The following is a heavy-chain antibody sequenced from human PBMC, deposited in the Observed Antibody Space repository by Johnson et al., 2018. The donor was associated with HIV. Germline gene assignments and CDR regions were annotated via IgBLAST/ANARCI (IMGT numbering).Heavy chain of an antibody. CDR3: ARDYHYNFWISSLAFDI. J-gene: IGHJ3*02. CDR1: GFTFSSYA. V-gene: IGHV3-30*04. Sequence: QMQLVESGGGVVQPGGSLRLSCAASGFTFSSYAMHWVRQAPGKGLEWVAVISYDGSHKYFVYSVKGRFTISRDSSKNTLYMQMNSLRAEDTAVYYCARDYHYNFWISSLAFDIWGQGTMVTVSS. D-gene: IGHD3-3*01. CDR2: ISYDGSHK.